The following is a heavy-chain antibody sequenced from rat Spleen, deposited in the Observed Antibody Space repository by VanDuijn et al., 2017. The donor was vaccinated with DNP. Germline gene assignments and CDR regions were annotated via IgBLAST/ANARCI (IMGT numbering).Heavy chain of an antibody. D-gene: IGHD1-12*02. CDR1: GYSITSNY. Sequence: EVQLQESGSGLVKPSQSLSLTCSVTGYSITSNYWGWIRKFPGNKMEWIGHITYSGSTSYNPSLKSRISITRDTSKNQFFLQLNSVTTEDTATYYCARLPYYDGSYYYFDYWGQGVMVTVSS. CDR3: ARLPYYDGSYYYFDY. V-gene: IGHV3-1*01. J-gene: IGHJ2*01. CDR2: ITYSGST.